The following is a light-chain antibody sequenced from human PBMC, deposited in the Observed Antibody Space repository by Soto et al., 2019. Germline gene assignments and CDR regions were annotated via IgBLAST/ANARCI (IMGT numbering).Light chain of an antibody. CDR2: GAS. V-gene: IGKV3-20*01. CDR3: QQYDNSPIT. CDR1: QSISSN. Sequence: VITQSLATLSVSPEKRDTLSCRASQSISSNLAWYQQKPGQAPRLLIYGASSRATGIPDRFSGTGSETDFTLTISRLEPEDFAVYYCQQYDNSPITFGQGTRLEIK. J-gene: IGKJ5*01.